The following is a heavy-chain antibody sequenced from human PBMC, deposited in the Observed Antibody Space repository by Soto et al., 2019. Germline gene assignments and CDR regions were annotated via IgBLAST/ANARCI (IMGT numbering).Heavy chain of an antibody. Sequence: GSLRLSCAASGFTFSSYGMHWVRQAPGKGLEWVAVISYDGSNKYYADSVKGRFTISRDNSKNTLYLQMNSLRAEDTAVYYCASPAGSHYAFFDYWGQGTLVTVSS. V-gene: IGHV3-30*03. CDR1: GFTFSSYG. CDR3: ASPAGSHYAFFDY. CDR2: ISYDGSNK. D-gene: IGHD1-26*01. J-gene: IGHJ4*02.